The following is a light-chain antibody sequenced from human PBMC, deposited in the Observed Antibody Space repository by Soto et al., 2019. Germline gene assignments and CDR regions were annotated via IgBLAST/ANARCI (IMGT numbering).Light chain of an antibody. CDR3: QQSYSNLWGT. CDR2: GAS. V-gene: IGKV1-39*01. J-gene: IGKJ1*01. Sequence: DIQMTQSPSSLSASVGDRVTITCRASQNINNYLNWYQQKPGKAPKLLIYGASSLQSGVPSRFSGSGSGTDFTLTIISLQPEDFATYDCQQSYSNLWGTCGQGTKVEIK. CDR1: QNINNY.